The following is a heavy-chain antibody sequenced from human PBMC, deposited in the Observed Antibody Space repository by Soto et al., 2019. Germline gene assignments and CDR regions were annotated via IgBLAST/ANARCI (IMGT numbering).Heavy chain of an antibody. CDR3: ARGCAFFGYYYYMDV. D-gene: IGHD3-10*01. J-gene: IGHJ6*03. CDR1: GGSFSGYY. Sequence: SETLSLTCAVYGGSFSGYYWSWIRQPPGKGLEWIGEINHSGSTNYNPSLKSRVTISVDTSKNQSFLKLSSVTAADTALYYCARGCAFFGYYYYMDVWGKGTTVTVSS. V-gene: IGHV4-34*01. CDR2: INHSGST.